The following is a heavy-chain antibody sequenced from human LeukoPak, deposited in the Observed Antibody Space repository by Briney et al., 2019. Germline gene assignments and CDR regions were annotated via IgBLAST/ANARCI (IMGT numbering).Heavy chain of an antibody. J-gene: IGHJ6*02. CDR1: GYTFTSYY. CDR2: INPSGGST. CDR3: ARAAAVTTTSYYYYAMNV. V-gene: IGHV1-46*01. Sequence: ASVKVSCKASGYTFTSYYMHWVRQAPGQGLEWMGIINPSGGSTSYAQKFQGRVTMTRDTSISTAYMELSRLRSDDTAVYYCARAAAVTTTSYYYYAMNVWGQGTTVTVSS. D-gene: IGHD4-17*01.